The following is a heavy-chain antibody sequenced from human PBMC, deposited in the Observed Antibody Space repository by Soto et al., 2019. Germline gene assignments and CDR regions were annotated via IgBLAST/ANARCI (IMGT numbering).Heavy chain of an antibody. D-gene: IGHD3-16*02. J-gene: IGHJ6*03. V-gene: IGHV1-69*02. CDR2: IIPILGIA. CDR3: ASSPYDYIWGSYRINSGYYYYYMDV. Sequence: GASVEVSWEACGGSLGSNTISWVRQANGQGLEWMGRIIPILGIANYAQKFQGRVTITADKSTSTAYMELSSLRSEDTAVYYCASSPYDYIWGSYRINSGYYYYYMDVWGKGTTVTVSS. CDR1: GGSLGSNT.